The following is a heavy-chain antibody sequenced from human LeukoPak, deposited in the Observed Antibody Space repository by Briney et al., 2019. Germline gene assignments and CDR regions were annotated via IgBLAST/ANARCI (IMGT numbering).Heavy chain of an antibody. J-gene: IGHJ6*03. CDR3: ARSARDNWNWGYYYYYMDV. V-gene: IGHV4-59*11. D-gene: IGHD1-7*01. CDR2: IYYSGST. Sequence: SETLSLTCTVSGGTISSHYWSWIRQPPGKGLEWIGYIYYSGSTNYNPSLKSRVTISVDTSKNQFSLKLSSVTAADTAVYYCARSARDNWNWGYYYYYMDVWGKGTTVTVSS. CDR1: GGTISSHY.